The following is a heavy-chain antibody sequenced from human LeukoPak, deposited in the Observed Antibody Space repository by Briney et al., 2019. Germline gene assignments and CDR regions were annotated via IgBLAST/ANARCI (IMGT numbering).Heavy chain of an antibody. Sequence: PGGSLRLSCAASGFIFSNSAMSWVRQAPGKGLEWVSAISGSGGSTYYADSVKGRFTISRDNSKNTLHLQMNSLRAEDTAVYHCAKSKRWYVDYWGQGTLVTVSS. CDR3: AKSKRWYVDY. CDR1: GFIFSNSA. CDR2: ISGSGGST. D-gene: IGHD6-13*01. V-gene: IGHV3-23*01. J-gene: IGHJ4*02.